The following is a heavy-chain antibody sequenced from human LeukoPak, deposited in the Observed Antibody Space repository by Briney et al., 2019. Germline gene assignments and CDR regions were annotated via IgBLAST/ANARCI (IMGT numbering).Heavy chain of an antibody. Sequence: GGSLRLSCAASGFSFRTYWMTWVRQAPGKGLEWVANLSPEGSDKFYVDSVKGRFTIFRDNAKSSVYLQMSILRVEDTAVYYCARDAYTSASDSWGQGTLVSVSS. CDR3: ARDAYTSASDS. J-gene: IGHJ5*01. CDR2: LSPEGSDK. D-gene: IGHD3-16*01. V-gene: IGHV3-7*01. CDR1: GFSFRTYW.